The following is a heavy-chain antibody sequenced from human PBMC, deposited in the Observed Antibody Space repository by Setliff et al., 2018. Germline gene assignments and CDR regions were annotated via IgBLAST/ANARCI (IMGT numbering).Heavy chain of an antibody. CDR3: ASDPSYASSLYYYLEV. CDR1: GFSFRTFS. D-gene: IGHD6-13*01. J-gene: IGHJ6*03. Sequence: GESLKISCAASGFSFRTFSMHWVRQAPGKGLEWVSSISPDSIHIYYADSVRGRFTVSRDNARNSLYLQMNSLRGDDAAVYYCASDPSYASSLYYYLEVWGKGTTVTVSS. CDR2: ISPDSIHI. V-gene: IGHV3-21*01.